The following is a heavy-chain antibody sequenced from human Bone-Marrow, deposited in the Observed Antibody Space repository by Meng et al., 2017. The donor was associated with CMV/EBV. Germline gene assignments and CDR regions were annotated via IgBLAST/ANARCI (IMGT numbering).Heavy chain of an antibody. CDR2: MNPNSGNT. CDR1: GYTFTSYD. Sequence: QWQLGQSGEEVKKPGASVKVSCKASGYTFTSYDINSVRQAAGQGLEWMGWMNPNSGNTDYAQKFQGRVTMTRNISNSTAYMDLSSLRAEDTAVYYCATGVADFEYWGQGTLVTVSS. CDR3: ATGVADFEY. J-gene: IGHJ4*02. V-gene: IGHV1-8*01. D-gene: IGHD6-19*01.